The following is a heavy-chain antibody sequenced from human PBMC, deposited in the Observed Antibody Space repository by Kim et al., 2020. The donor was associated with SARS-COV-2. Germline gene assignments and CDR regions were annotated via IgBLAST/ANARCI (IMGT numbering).Heavy chain of an antibody. CDR1: GYTFTNNH. Sequence: ASVKVSCKASGYTFTNNHIHWVRQAPGQGLEWMGIINPSGGSTSYAQKFQGGVTMTRDTSTSTVYLELSSLRSEDTAVYYCARGRFYDNNAYYRPDFDYWGQGTLVTVSS. V-gene: IGHV1-46*01. J-gene: IGHJ4*02. CDR2: INPSGGST. D-gene: IGHD3-22*01. CDR3: ARGRFYDNNAYYRPDFDY.